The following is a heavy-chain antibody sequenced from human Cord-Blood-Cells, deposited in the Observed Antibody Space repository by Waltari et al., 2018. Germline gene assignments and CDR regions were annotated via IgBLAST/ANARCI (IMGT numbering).Heavy chain of an antibody. Sequence: QVQLQQWGAGLLKPSETLSLTCAVYGGSFSGYYWSWIRQPPGKGLAWSGEINHSGSTNHNPSLKSRVTISVDTSKNQFSLKLSSVTAADTAVYYCARQLVAERWLVRVAHLDYWGQGTLVTVSS. D-gene: IGHD6-19*01. CDR1: GGSFSGYY. J-gene: IGHJ4*02. V-gene: IGHV4-34*01. CDR3: ARQLVAERWLVRVAHLDY. CDR2: INHSGST.